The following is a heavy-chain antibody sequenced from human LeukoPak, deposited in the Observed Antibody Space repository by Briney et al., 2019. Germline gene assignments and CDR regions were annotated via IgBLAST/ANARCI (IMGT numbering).Heavy chain of an antibody. CDR2: INPNSGGT. Sequence: ASVKVSCKASGYTFTGYYIHWVRQAPGQGLEWMGWINPNSGGTNHARKFQGRVTITRDTSITTAYMEVSRLTSDDTAMYSCARVRQTLGPTGAFDIWGQGTMVTVSS. V-gene: IGHV1-2*02. CDR1: GYTFTGYY. J-gene: IGHJ3*02. CDR3: ARVRQTLGPTGAFDI. D-gene: IGHD1-1*01.